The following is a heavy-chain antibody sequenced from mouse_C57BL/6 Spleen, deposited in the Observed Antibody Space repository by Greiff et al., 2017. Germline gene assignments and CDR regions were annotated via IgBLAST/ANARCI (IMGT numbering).Heavy chain of an antibody. CDR2: IYPGSGNT. D-gene: IGHD1-1*02. CDR1: GYSFTSYY. Sequence: VQRVESGPELVKPGASVKISCKASGYSFTSYYIHWVKQRPGQGLEWIGWIYPGSGNTKYNEKFKGKATLTADTSSSTAYMQLSSLTSEECAVCYCAGGKGWWFAYWGQGTLVTVSA. J-gene: IGHJ3*01. CDR3: AGGKGWWFAY. V-gene: IGHV1-66*01.